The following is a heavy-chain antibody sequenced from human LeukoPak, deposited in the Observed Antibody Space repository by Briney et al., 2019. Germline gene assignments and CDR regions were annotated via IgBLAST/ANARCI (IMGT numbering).Heavy chain of an antibody. J-gene: IGHJ6*04. Sequence: GGSLRLSCAASGSTFSSYAMNWGRQAPGKGLEWVSSISSSSSYIYYADSVKGRFTISRDNAKNSLYLQMNSLRAEDTAVYYCAELGITMIGGVWGKGTTVTISS. D-gene: IGHD3-10*02. CDR2: ISSSSSYI. V-gene: IGHV3-21*01. CDR1: GSTFSSYA. CDR3: AELGITMIGGV.